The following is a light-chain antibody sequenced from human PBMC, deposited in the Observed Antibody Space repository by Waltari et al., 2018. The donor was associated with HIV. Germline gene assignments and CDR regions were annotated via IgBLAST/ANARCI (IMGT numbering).Light chain of an antibody. Sequence: QSVLTQPPSASGTPGQRVTISCSGSSSNIGGNFVFWYQQFPGTAPKLLIYRNNQRPSGVPDRFSGSKSGTSASLAISALRSEDEADYYCTTWDDSLSGPVFGGGTKLTVL. V-gene: IGLV1-47*01. CDR3: TTWDDSLSGPV. CDR1: SSNIGGNF. CDR2: RNN. J-gene: IGLJ2*01.